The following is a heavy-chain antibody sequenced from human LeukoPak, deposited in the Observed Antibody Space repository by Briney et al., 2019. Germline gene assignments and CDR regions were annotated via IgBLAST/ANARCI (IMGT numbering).Heavy chain of an antibody. D-gene: IGHD3-16*02. V-gene: IGHV3-21*01. CDR2: ISGSSSYI. Sequence: GGSLRLSCAASGFTFSSYSMNWVRQAPGKGLEWVSSISGSSSYIYYADSVKGRFTISRDNAKNSLYLQMNSLRAEDTAVYYCARGEDYVWGSYRHNWFDPWGQGTLVTVSS. J-gene: IGHJ5*02. CDR1: GFTFSSYS. CDR3: ARGEDYVWGSYRHNWFDP.